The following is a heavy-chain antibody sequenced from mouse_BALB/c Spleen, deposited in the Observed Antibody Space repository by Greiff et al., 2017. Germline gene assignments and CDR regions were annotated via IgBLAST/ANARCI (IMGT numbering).Heavy chain of an antibody. CDR3: ARGGVLRAMDY. J-gene: IGHJ4*01. V-gene: IGHV5-6-2*01. CDR1: GFTFSSYY. D-gene: IGHD2-10*02. CDR2: INSNGGST. Sequence: EVMLVESGGGLVKLGGSLKLSCAASGFTFSSYYMSWVRQTPEKRLELVAAINSNGGSTYYPDTVKGRFTISRDNAKNTLYLQMSSLKSEDTALYYCARGGVLRAMDYWGQGTSVTVSS.